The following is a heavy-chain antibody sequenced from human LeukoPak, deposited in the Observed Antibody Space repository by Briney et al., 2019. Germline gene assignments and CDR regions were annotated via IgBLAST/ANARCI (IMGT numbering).Heavy chain of an antibody. Sequence: SETLSLTCTVSGGSISSSSYYWGWIRQPPGKGLEWIGSIYYSGSTYYNPSLKSRVTISVDTSKNQFSLKLSSVTAADTAVYYCARERMVRGVIRTLGYWGQGTLVTVSS. J-gene: IGHJ4*02. V-gene: IGHV4-39*02. CDR2: IYYSGST. CDR1: GGSISSSSYY. CDR3: ARERMVRGVIRTLGY. D-gene: IGHD3-10*01.